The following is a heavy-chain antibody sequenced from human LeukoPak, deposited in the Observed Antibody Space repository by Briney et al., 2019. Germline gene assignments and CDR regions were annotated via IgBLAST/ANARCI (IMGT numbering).Heavy chain of an antibody. D-gene: IGHD3-9*01. V-gene: IGHV1-2*02. Sequence: ASVRVSCKASVYTFTGYYMHWVRQAPGERLEWMGWINPNSGVTNYAQKIQGRVTITRDTSISTAYMELRRLRSDDTAVYYCARGLRYFDWLLSFDYWGQGTLVTVSS. J-gene: IGHJ4*02. CDR3: ARGLRYFDWLLSFDY. CDR1: VYTFTGYY. CDR2: INPNSGVT.